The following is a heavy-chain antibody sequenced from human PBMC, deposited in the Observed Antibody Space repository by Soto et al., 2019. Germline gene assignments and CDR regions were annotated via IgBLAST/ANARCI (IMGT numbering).Heavy chain of an antibody. J-gene: IGHJ5*02. CDR1: GGSISSSSYY. CDR2: IYYSGST. Sequence: SLTCTVSGGSISSSSYYWGWIRQPPGKGLEWIGYIYYSGSTNYNPSLKSRVTISVDTSKNQFSLKLSSVTAADTAVYYCARQNLRVQHNWFDPWGQGTLVTVSS. CDR3: ARQNLRVQHNWFDP. D-gene: IGHD6-13*01. V-gene: IGHV4-39*01.